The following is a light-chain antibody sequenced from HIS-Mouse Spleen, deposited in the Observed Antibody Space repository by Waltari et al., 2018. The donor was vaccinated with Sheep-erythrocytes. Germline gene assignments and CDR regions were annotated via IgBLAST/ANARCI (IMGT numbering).Light chain of an antibody. J-gene: IGLJ3*02. CDR1: SSDVGSYNL. Sequence: QSALPQPASVSGSPGQSITISCPGTSSDVGSYNLVSWYQPHPGKAPKLMIYAGSKRPSGVSNRFSGSKSGNTASRTISGLQAEDEADYYCCSYAGSSTPWVFGGGTKLTVL. V-gene: IGLV2-23*01. CDR3: CSYAGSSTPWV. CDR2: AGS.